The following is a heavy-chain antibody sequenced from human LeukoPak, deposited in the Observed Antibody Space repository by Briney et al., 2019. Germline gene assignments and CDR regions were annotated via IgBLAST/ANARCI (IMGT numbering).Heavy chain of an antibody. V-gene: IGHV4-59*01. J-gene: IGHJ4*02. D-gene: IGHD3-10*01. Sequence: SETLSLTCAVSGGSISSYYWSWIRQPPGKGLEWIGYIYYSGSINYNPSLKSRVTIPVDTSKNQFSLKLSSVTAADTAVYYCARGLMVRGVLAYFDYWGQGTLVTVSS. CDR2: IYYSGSI. CDR1: GGSISSYY. CDR3: ARGLMVRGVLAYFDY.